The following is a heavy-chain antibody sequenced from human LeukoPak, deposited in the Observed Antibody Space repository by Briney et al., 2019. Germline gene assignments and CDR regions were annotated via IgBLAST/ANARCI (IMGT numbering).Heavy chain of an antibody. CDR1: GYTFTSYG. Sequence: ASVKVSCKTSGYTFTSYGISWVRQAPGQGLEWMGWISAYNGNTNYAQKLQGRVTMTTDTSTSTAYMELRSLRSDDTAVYYCARVSVTIFGVVILGDWFDPWGQGTVVSVSS. CDR3: ARVSVTIFGVVILGDWFDP. CDR2: ISAYNGNT. D-gene: IGHD3-3*01. J-gene: IGHJ5*02. V-gene: IGHV1-18*01.